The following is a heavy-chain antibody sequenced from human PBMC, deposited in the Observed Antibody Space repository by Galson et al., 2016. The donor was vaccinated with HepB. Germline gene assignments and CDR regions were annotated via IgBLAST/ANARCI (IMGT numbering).Heavy chain of an antibody. Sequence: SVKVSCKASGYTFTSYGISWVRQAPGQGLEWMGWISAYTGYTNYAQELQGRVTMTTDTSTSTAYMELRSLRSDDTAVYYCANSTSSWINWFAPWGQGTLVTVSS. D-gene: IGHD6-13*01. CDR3: ANSTSSWINWFAP. CDR2: ISAYTGYT. J-gene: IGHJ5*02. V-gene: IGHV1-18*01. CDR1: GYTFTSYG.